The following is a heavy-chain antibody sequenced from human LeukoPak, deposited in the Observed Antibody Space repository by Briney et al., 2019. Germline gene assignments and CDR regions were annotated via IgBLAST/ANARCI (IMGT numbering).Heavy chain of an antibody. J-gene: IGHJ6*02. CDR3: ARGFGKAAADVFGGYTMDV. V-gene: IGHV3-66*02. Sequence: GVSLRPSCAASGLTVSSNYMSWVRQAPGKGLEWVSLIYAGGSTYYADSVRGRFTISRDNSKNTLYLQMNSLTPEDTAVYYCARGFGKAAADVFGGYTMDVWGQGTTVIVSS. CDR2: IYAGGST. D-gene: IGHD6-13*01. CDR1: GLTVSSNY.